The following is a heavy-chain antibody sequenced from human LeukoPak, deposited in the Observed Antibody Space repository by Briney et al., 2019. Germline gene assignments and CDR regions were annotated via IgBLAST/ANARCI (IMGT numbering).Heavy chain of an antibody. CDR2: ISGSVGST. CDR1: GFTVSSNY. V-gene: IGHV3-23*01. CDR3: AKRAPCPFWSGYSRNFYY. D-gene: IGHD3-3*01. Sequence: PGGSLRLSCAASGFTVSSNYMSWVRQAPGKGLEWVSAISGSVGSTYYADSVKGRFTISRDNSKNTLYPHMNSLRAGGTGVYYCAKRAPCPFWSGYSRNFYYWGQGTLVTVSS. J-gene: IGHJ4*02.